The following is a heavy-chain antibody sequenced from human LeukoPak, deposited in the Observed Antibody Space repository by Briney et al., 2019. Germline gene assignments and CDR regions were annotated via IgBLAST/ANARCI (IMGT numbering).Heavy chain of an antibody. D-gene: IGHD6-6*01. CDR3: ARLSSTPYYYMDV. CDR2: IQNSAIYRAKL. V-gene: IGHV4-59*08. J-gene: IGHJ6*03. CDR1: GVSISSYY. Sequence: PSETLSLTCAVSGVSISSYYWTWIRQPPGKGLEWVGYIQNSAIYRAKLNSSPSLQSRVSLSIDTSKNQVSLTVNSVTAADTAVYYCARLSSTPYYYMDVWGKGTTVIVSS.